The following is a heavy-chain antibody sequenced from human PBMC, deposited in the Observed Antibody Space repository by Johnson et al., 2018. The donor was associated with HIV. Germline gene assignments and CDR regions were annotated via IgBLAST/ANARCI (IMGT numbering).Heavy chain of an antibody. D-gene: IGHD1-26*01. CDR2: ISYDGSNK. V-gene: IGHV3-30-3*01. CDR1: GFTFSSYS. J-gene: IGHJ3*02. CDR3: ARDKVDDAFDI. Sequence: QVQLVESGGGVVQPGGSLRLSCAASGFTFSSYSMHWVRQAPGKGLEWVAVISYDGSNKYYADSVKGRFTISRDNSKNTLYLQMKSLRAEDTAVYYCARDKVDDAFDIWGQGTMVTVSS.